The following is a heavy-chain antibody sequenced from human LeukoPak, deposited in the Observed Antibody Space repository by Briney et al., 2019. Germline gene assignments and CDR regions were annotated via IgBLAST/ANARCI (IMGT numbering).Heavy chain of an antibody. CDR3: AKDSYSKGDY. D-gene: IGHD6-13*01. J-gene: IGHJ4*02. CDR1: GFTFSYHW. Sequence: GGSLRLSCAASGFTFSYHWMTWVRQAPGKGLERVANIKNDGTVKNYVDSVKGRFTISRDNAKNSLYLQMNSLRAEDTAVYYCAKDSYSKGDYWGQGVLVTVSS. CDR2: IKNDGTVK. V-gene: IGHV3-7*01.